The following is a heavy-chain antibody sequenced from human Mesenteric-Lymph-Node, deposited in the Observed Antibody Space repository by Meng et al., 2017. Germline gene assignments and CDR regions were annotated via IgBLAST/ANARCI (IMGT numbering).Heavy chain of an antibody. J-gene: IGHJ4*02. Sequence: VRPGGSLRLSFAASGFTFSDYYMSWIRQAPGKGLGWIGEINHHGSAVWYNPSLKSRVTISVDTSKDQFSLKVNSVTPADTGVYYCARISGWSDYWGQGTMVTVSS. CDR1: GFTFSDYY. V-gene: IGHV4-34*01. D-gene: IGHD6-19*01. CDR2: INHHGSA. CDR3: ARISGWSDY.